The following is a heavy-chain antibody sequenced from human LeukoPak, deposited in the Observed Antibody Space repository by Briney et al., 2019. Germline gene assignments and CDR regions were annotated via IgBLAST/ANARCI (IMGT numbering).Heavy chain of an antibody. CDR2: ISSSGSTI. J-gene: IGHJ1*01. CDR3: ATWGDTTAEYFQR. V-gene: IGHV3-11*04. CDR1: GFTFSDYY. Sequence: PGGSLRLSCAASGFTFSDYYMSWIRQAPGKGLEWVSYISSSGSTIYCADSVKGRFTISRDNAKNSLYLQMNSLRVEDTAVYYCATWGDTTAEYFQRWGQGTLVTVSS. D-gene: IGHD2-21*02.